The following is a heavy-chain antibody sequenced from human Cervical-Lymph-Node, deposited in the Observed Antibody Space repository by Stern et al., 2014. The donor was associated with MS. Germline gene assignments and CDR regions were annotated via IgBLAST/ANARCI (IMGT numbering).Heavy chain of an antibody. D-gene: IGHD6-19*01. V-gene: IGHV1-2*04. CDR1: GYTFTGYY. CDR3: ARDGTGVASGWSHNYYSYGMGV. CDR2: INPNSGDP. J-gene: IGHJ6*02. Sequence: VQLVESGAEVKKPGASVKVSCKASGYTFTGYYMHWVRQAPGQGLEWMGWINPNSGDPYYAQKFQGWVTMTGDTSISTAYMELGRLRSDDTAVYYCARDGTGVASGWSHNYYSYGMGVWGQGTTVTVSS.